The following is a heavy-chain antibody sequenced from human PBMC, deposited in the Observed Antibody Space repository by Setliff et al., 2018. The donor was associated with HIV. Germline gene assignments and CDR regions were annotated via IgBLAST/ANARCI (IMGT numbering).Heavy chain of an antibody. J-gene: IGHJ1*01. CDR3: ARDWAEDYYGSGSFQH. V-gene: IGHV1-2*06. Sequence: ASVKVSCKSSGYMFTGFHVHWVRQAAGQGLEWMGRINPNSGGTKYAQKFQGRVTMTRDTSISTAYMELSRLRSDDTAVYYCARDWAEDYYGSGSFQHWGQGTLVTVSS. CDR1: GYMFTGFH. D-gene: IGHD3-10*01. CDR2: INPNSGGT.